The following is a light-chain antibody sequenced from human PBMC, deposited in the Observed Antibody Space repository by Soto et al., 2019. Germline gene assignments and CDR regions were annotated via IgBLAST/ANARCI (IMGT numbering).Light chain of an antibody. CDR2: LAS. J-gene: IGKJ2*01. V-gene: IGKV1-39*01. CDR3: QQVYTVPYT. Sequence: DIQMTQSPSSLSASVGDRVTITCRASQGISRSLNWYQQKPGKAPNLLIYLASDLQSGVPSRFSGGGSGADYTLTISSLQPEDFATYYCQQVYTVPYTFGQGTRLEIK. CDR1: QGISRS.